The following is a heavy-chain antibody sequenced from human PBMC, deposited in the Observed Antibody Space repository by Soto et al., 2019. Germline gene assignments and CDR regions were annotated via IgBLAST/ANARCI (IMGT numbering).Heavy chain of an antibody. CDR2: ISGSGGST. CDR1: GFTFSSYA. V-gene: IGHV3-23*01. J-gene: IGHJ6*02. CDR3: ARSMTTAPGYYYYGMDV. Sequence: PGGSLRLSCAASGFTFSSYAMSWVRQAPGKGLEWVSAISGSGGSTYYADSVKGRFTISRDNSKNTLYLQMNSLRAEDTAVYYCARSMTTAPGYYYYGMDVWGQGTTVTVSS. D-gene: IGHD4-4*01.